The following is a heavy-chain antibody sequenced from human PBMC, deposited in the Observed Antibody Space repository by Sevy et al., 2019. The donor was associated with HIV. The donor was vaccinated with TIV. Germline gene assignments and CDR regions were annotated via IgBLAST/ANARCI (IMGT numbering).Heavy chain of an antibody. CDR2: IYPGDSDT. CDR1: GYSFTSYW. CDR3: ARVRAMGRGAGAFDI. J-gene: IGHJ3*02. Sequence: GESLKISCKGSGYSFTSYWIGWVRQMPGKGLEWMGIIYPGDSDTRYSPSFQGQVTISADKSISTAYLQWSSLKASDTAMYYCARVRAMGRGAGAFDIWGQGTMVTVSS. V-gene: IGHV5-51*01. D-gene: IGHD3-10*01.